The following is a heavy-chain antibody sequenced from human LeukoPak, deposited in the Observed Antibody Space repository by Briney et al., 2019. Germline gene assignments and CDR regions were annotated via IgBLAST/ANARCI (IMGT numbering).Heavy chain of an antibody. D-gene: IGHD1-26*01. CDR2: IYYSGST. CDR3: ARSGSYFLYYFDY. Sequence: PSETLSLTCTVSGGSISSGGYYWSWLRQHPGKGLEWIGYIYYSGSTYYNPSLKSRVTISVDTSKNQFSLKLSSVTAADAAVYYCARSGSYFLYYFDYWGQGTLVTVSS. CDR1: GGSISSGGYY. V-gene: IGHV4-31*03. J-gene: IGHJ4*02.